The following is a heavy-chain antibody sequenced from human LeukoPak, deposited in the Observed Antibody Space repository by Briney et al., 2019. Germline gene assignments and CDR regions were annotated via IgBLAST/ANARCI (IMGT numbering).Heavy chain of an antibody. J-gene: IGHJ4*02. CDR1: GFTFSSYE. Sequence: GGSLRLSCAASGFTFSSYEMNWVRQAPGKGLEWVSYISSSGSTIYYADSVKGRFTISRDNSKNTLYLQMNSLRAEDTAVYYCARDSVSADYFDYWGQGTLVTVSS. CDR2: ISSSGSTI. CDR3: ARDSVSADYFDY. V-gene: IGHV3-48*03.